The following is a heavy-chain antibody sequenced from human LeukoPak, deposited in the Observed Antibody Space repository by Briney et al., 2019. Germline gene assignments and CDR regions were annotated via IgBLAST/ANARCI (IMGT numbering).Heavy chain of an antibody. CDR3: AREAADTAMVANWFDP. D-gene: IGHD5-18*01. J-gene: IGHJ5*02. CDR2: IFGTA. V-gene: IGHV1-69*01. Sequence: IFGTANYAQKFQGRVTITADESTSTAYMELSSLRSEDTAVYYCAREAADTAMVANWFDPWGQGTLVTVSS.